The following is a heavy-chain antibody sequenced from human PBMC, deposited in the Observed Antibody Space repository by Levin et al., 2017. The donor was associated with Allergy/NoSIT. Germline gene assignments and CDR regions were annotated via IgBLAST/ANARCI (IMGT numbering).Heavy chain of an antibody. J-gene: IGHJ4*02. Sequence: SGESLKISCAASGFTFSSYDMSWVRQAPGKGLEWVSAISGSGGRTYFADSVKGRFTISRDNSKNTLYLQMHSLRAEDTAVYYCAKEGSGSYAHYWGQGTLVTVSS. CDR2: ISGSGGRT. CDR3: AKEGSGSYAHY. D-gene: IGHD1-26*01. V-gene: IGHV3-23*01. CDR1: GFTFSSYD.